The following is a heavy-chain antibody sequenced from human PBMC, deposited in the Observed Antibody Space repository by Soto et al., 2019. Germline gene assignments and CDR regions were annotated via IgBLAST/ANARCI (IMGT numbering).Heavy chain of an antibody. J-gene: IGHJ6*03. D-gene: IGHD2-8*01. V-gene: IGHV3-21*01. CDR2: ISSSSSYI. CDR3: AREYLYYVVYVFDYYYMDV. CDR1: GFTFSSYS. Sequence: GGSLRLSCAASGFTFSSYSMNWVRQAPGKGLEWVSSISSSSSYIYYADSVKGRFTISRDNAKNSLYLQMNSLRAEDTAVYYCAREYLYYVVYVFDYYYMDVWGKGTTVTVSS.